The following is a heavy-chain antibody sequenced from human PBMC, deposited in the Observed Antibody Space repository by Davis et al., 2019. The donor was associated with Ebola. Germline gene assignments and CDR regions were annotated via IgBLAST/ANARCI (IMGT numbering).Heavy chain of an antibody. CDR3: ASHIDLVGGLEV. CDR1: GFTFSSYG. D-gene: IGHD2-15*01. V-gene: IGHV3-33*03. CDR2: IWYDGSNK. Sequence: GESLKISCAASGFTFSSYGMHWVRQAPGKGLEWVAVIWYDGSNKYYADSVKGRFTISRDNARNSLYLQMNSLRYEDTALYYCASHIDLVGGLEVWGKGTTVTVSS. J-gene: IGHJ6*04.